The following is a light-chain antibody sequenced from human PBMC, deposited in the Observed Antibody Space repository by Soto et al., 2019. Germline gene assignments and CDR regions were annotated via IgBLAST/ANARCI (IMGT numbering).Light chain of an antibody. Sequence: QSALTQPRSVSGSPGQSVTISCTGTSSDVGAFNHVSWHQQHPGKAPKLVIYDVTQRPSGVPARFSASKSGITASLTISGLQAEDEADYYCCSYAAGDSFKFGGGTK. CDR2: DVT. V-gene: IGLV2-11*01. CDR3: CSYAAGDSFK. J-gene: IGLJ2*01. CDR1: SSDVGAFNH.